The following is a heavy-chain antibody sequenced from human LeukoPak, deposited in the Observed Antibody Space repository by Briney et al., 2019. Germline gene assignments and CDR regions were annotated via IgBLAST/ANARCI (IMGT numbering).Heavy chain of an antibody. Sequence: PSEILSLTCAVYGGSFSGYYWSWIRQPPGKGLEWIGEINHSGSTNYNPSLKSRVTISVDTSKNQFSLKLSSVTAADTAVYYCARTAVAGTPLYWGQGTLVTVSS. CDR3: ARTAVAGTPLY. D-gene: IGHD6-19*01. CDR1: GGSFSGYY. CDR2: INHSGST. V-gene: IGHV4-34*01. J-gene: IGHJ4*02.